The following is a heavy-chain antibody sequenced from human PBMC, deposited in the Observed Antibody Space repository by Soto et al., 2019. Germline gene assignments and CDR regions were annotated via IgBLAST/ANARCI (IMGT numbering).Heavy chain of an antibody. CDR1: GFSFGNYW. CDR2: IKEDGSER. D-gene: IGHD3-3*01. V-gene: IGHV3-7*03. Sequence: EVQLVESGGGLVQPGGSLRLSCAVSGFSFGNYWMSWVRQAPGKGLEWLASIKEDGSERYYLDSVKGRFTISRDNAKDSLSLPMTSLIGEDTAFYYCARDVGPVTIFGEALSAYFDFWGQGTLVTVSS. J-gene: IGHJ4*02. CDR3: ARDVGPVTIFGEALSAYFDF.